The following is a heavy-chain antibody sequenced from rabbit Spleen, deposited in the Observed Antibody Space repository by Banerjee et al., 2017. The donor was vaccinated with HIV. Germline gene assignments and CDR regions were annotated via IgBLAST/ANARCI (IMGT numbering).Heavy chain of an antibody. CDR1: GFDFSSYG. CDR2: IDPVFGST. Sequence: QEQLVESGGGLVQPGGSLKLSCKASGFDFSSYGVSWVRQAPGKGLEWIGYIDPVFGSTVYASWVNGRFTISSHNAQNTLYLQLNSLTVADTATYFCARAGEGGDGYLNLWAQGPWSPS. D-gene: IGHD5-1*01. CDR3: ARAGEGGDGYLNL. V-gene: IGHV1S47*01. J-gene: IGHJ4*01.